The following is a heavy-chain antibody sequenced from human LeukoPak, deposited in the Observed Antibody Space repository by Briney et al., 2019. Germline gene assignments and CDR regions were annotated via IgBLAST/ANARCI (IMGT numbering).Heavy chain of an antibody. J-gene: IGHJ4*02. D-gene: IGHD5-18*01. CDR2: ISSSGSTI. CDR1: GFTFSSYE. Sequence: EGSLRLSCAASGFTFSSYEMNWVRQAPGKGLEWVSYISSSGSTIYYADSVKGRSTISRDNAKNSLYLQMNSLRAEDTAVYYCARVGRGYMETANWGQGTLVTVSS. V-gene: IGHV3-48*03. CDR3: ARVGRGYMETAN.